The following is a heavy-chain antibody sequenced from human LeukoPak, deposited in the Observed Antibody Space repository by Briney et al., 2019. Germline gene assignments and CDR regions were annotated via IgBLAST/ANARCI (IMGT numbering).Heavy chain of an antibody. Sequence: GGSLRLSCAASGFTFSSYSMNWVRQAPGKGLEWVSYISSSSSTIYYADSVKGRFTISRDNSKNTLYLQMNSLRAEDTAVYYCAKDRYSGSYSISWFDPWGQGTLVTVSS. CDR3: AKDRYSGSYSISWFDP. V-gene: IGHV3-48*01. CDR2: ISSSSSTI. D-gene: IGHD1-26*01. CDR1: GFTFSSYS. J-gene: IGHJ5*02.